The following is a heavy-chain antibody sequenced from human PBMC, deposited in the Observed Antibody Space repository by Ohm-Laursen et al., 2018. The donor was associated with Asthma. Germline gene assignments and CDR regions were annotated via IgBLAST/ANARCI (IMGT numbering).Heavy chain of an antibody. CDR2: IYHGGST. CDR1: GGSISSGGYS. V-gene: IGHV4-30-2*01. CDR3: ARGDTDGAFDI. J-gene: IGHJ3*02. Sequence: TLSPTCAVSGGSISSGGYSWSWIRQPPGKGLEWIGYIYHGGSTYYNPSLKSRVTISVDRSKNQFSLKLSSVTAADTAVYYCARGDTDGAFDIWGQGTMVTVSS.